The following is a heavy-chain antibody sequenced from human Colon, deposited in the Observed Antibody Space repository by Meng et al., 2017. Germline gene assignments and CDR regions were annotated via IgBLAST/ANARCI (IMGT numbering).Heavy chain of an antibody. J-gene: IGHJ6*02. CDR1: GYTFINYG. CDR2: ISAYNGNT. Sequence: ASVKVSCKASGYTFINYGITWVRLAPGQGLEWMGWISAYNGNTDYAQKLQARVTMTTDTSTSTAYMELRSLRSDDTAVYYCARVGPTAFHYAMDVWGQGTTVTVSS. D-gene: IGHD1-26*01. CDR3: ARVGPTAFHYAMDV. V-gene: IGHV1-18*01.